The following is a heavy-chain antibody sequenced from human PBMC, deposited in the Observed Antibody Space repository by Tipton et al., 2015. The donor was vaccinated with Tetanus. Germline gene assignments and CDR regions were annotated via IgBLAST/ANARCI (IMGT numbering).Heavy chain of an antibody. J-gene: IGHJ4*02. CDR3: ARDYPDFDY. V-gene: IGHV3-53*01. CDR1: GFSVSRKY. CDR2: TYGDGST. D-gene: IGHD3-16*02. Sequence: GSLRLSCAASGFSVSRKYMTWVRQAPGKGLEWVSLTYGDGSTHYADSVKGRFTISRDNSKNTLYLQMSNLRAEDTAVYYCARDYPDFDYWGQGTLVTVSS.